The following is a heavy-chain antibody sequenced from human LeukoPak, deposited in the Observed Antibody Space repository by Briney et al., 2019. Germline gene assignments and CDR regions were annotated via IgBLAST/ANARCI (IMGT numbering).Heavy chain of an antibody. CDR3: AKAGPKWLQLGHYFDY. CDR2: IKQDGSEK. J-gene: IGHJ4*02. Sequence: GGSLRLSCAASGFTFSSYWMSWVRQAPGKGLEWVANIKQDGSEKYYVDSVKGRFTISRDNAKNSLYLQMNSLRAEDTAVYYCAKAGPKWLQLGHYFDYWGQGTLVTVSS. D-gene: IGHD5-24*01. V-gene: IGHV3-7*01. CDR1: GFTFSSYW.